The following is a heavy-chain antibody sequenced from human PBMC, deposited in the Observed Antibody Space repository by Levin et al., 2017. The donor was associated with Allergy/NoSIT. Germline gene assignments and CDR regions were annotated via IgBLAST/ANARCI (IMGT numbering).Heavy chain of an antibody. J-gene: IGHJ4*02. CDR1: GFIFNNYG. V-gene: IGHV3-33*01. D-gene: IGHD2-21*02. CDR2: IWYDGSNK. Sequence: SCAASGFIFNNYGMHWVRQAPGKGLEWVAVIWYDGSNKYYADSVKGRFTISRDNSKNTVYLQMNSLRAEDTAVYYCARGPHIVVVTAPDYWGQGTLVTVSS. CDR3: ARGPHIVVVTAPDY.